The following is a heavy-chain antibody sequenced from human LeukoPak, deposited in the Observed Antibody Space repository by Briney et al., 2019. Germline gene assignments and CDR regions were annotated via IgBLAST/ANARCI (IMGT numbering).Heavy chain of an antibody. CDR1: GGSISQYY. V-gene: IGHV4-4*08. CDR2: IHASGTT. Sequence: SATLSLTCAVSGGSISQYYWSWLRQAPGKGLEWIGYIHASGTTTYNPSLKSRVTMSVDTSNNQFSLTLTTVTEADTAVYFYYMDVWGKGTAVTVSS. CDR3: YMDV. J-gene: IGHJ6*03.